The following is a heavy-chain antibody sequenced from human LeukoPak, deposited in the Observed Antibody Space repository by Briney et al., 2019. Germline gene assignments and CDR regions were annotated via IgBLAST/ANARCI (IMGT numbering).Heavy chain of an antibody. CDR3: ARGTGYLVLDY. CDR1: GFTFSSYW. Sequence: GGSLTLSCAASGFTFSSYWMHWVRQAPGKGLVWVSRIKSDGGSTTYAGSVKGRFTISRDNAKSTLYLQMNSLRAEDTAVYYCARGTGYLVLDYWGHGTPVTLYS. CDR2: IKSDGGST. V-gene: IGHV3-74*01. J-gene: IGHJ4*01. D-gene: IGHD3/OR15-3a*01.